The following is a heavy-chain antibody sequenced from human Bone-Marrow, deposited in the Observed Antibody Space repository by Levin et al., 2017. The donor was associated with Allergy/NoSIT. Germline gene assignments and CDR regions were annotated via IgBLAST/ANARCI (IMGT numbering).Heavy chain of an antibody. V-gene: IGHV3-15*01. Sequence: PGGSLRLSCAASGFTFSNAWMSWVRQAPGKGLEWVGRIKSKTDGGTTDYAAPVKGRFTISRDDSKNTLYLQMNSLKTEDTAVYYCTTKYRTDTVTSRTDYWGQGTLVTVSS. CDR2: IKSKTDGGTT. D-gene: IGHD4-17*01. CDR1: GFTFSNAW. CDR3: TTKYRTDTVTSRTDY. J-gene: IGHJ4*02.